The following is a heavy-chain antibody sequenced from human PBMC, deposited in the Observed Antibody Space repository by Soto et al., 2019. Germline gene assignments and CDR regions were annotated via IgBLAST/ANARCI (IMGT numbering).Heavy chain of an antibody. D-gene: IGHD6-13*01. J-gene: IGHJ6*02. CDR1: GFTFSSYS. V-gene: IGHV3-21*01. Sequence: GGSLRLSCAASGFTFSSYSMNWVRQAPGKGLEWVSSISSSSSYIYYADSVKGRFTISRDNAKNSLYLQMNSLRAEDTAVYCCARVKQQLPLQLYYYYYGMDVWGQGTTVTVFS. CDR3: ARVKQQLPLQLYYYYYGMDV. CDR2: ISSSSSYI.